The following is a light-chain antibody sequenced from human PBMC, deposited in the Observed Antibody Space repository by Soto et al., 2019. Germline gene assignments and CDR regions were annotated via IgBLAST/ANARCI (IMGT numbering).Light chain of an antibody. J-gene: IGKJ2*01. CDR3: QQYTNWPYT. Sequence: EIVMTQSPATLSVSPGERASLSCRASQSVGSNLAWYQQTAGQAPRLLIYGASTRATGIPARFSGSGSGTEFTLTLRSLQSEDFAVYSCQQYTNWPYTFGQGTKLEIK. CDR2: GAS. V-gene: IGKV3-15*01. CDR1: QSVGSN.